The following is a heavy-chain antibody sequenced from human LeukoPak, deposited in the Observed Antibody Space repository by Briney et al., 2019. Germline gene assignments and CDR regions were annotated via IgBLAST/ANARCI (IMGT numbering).Heavy chain of an antibody. CDR3: ARDGLCCSTTACYCVY. CDR2: ISAYNGDT. V-gene: IGHV1-18*01. D-gene: IGHD2-2*01. CDR1: GHSFPNYG. Sequence: ASVKVSCKASGHSFPNYGITWVRQAPGQGLEWMGWISAYNGDTNYAQKFQGRIIMTTDTSTSTTYMELRSLRSDDTAVYYCARDGLCCSTTACYCVYWGQGTLVTVSS. J-gene: IGHJ4*02.